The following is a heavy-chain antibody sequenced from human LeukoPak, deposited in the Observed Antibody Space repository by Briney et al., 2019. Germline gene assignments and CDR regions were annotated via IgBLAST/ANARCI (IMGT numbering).Heavy chain of an antibody. V-gene: IGHV4-39*07. CDR3: ARDTAMVTGLDY. J-gene: IGHJ4*02. D-gene: IGHD5-18*01. CDR1: GGSISSSSYY. CDR2: IYYSGST. Sequence: SSETLSLTCTVSGGSISSSSYYWGWIRQPPGKGLEWIGSIYYSGSTYYNPSLKSRVTISVDTSKNQFSLKLSSVTAADTAVYYCARDTAMVTGLDYWGQGTLVTVSS.